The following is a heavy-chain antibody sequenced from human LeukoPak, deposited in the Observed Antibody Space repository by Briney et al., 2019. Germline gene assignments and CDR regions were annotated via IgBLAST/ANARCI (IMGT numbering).Heavy chain of an antibody. V-gene: IGHV4-34*01. J-gene: IGHJ6*02. CDR1: GGSFSGYC. Sequence: SETLSLTCAVYGGSFSGYCWSWIRQPPGKGLEWIGEINHSGSTNYNPSLKSRVTISVDTSKNQFSLKLSSVTAADTAVYYCARGPPNCSGGSCYSSYYYYGMDVWGQGTTVTVSS. D-gene: IGHD2-15*01. CDR2: INHSGST. CDR3: ARGPPNCSGGSCYSSYYYYGMDV.